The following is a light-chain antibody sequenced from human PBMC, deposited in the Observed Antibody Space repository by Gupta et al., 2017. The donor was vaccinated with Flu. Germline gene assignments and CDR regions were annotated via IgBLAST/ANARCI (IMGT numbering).Light chain of an antibody. CDR2: ASS. J-gene: IGKJ1*01. CDR3: QQSFNTPWT. Sequence: DLQMTQSPFSLSASVGDRVTISCRASQNINMYLNWYRQKPGEAPDLLIYASSRLESGVPSRFSGSGSGTDFTITISSLQPEDFATYYCQQSFNTPWTFGQGTKVDI. V-gene: IGKV1-39*01. CDR1: QNINMY.